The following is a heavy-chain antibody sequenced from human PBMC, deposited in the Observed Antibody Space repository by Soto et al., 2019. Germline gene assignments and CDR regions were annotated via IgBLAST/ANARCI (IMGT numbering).Heavy chain of an antibody. J-gene: IGHJ6*03. CDR3: ARGLEVVPAAIAYYYYYMDV. D-gene: IGHD2-2*02. Sequence: SETLSLTCTVSGGSISSYYWSWIRQPPGKGLEWIGYIYYSGCTNYNPSLKSRVTISVDTSKNQFSLKLSSVTAADTAVYYCARGLEVVPAAIAYYYYYMDVWGKGTTVTVSS. V-gene: IGHV4-59*01. CDR2: IYYSGCT. CDR1: GGSISSYY.